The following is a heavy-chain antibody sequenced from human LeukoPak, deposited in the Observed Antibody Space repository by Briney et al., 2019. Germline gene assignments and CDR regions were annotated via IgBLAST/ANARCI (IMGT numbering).Heavy chain of an antibody. V-gene: IGHV3-23*01. CDR3: ARVSDFYDSLTFYGLDV. D-gene: IGHD3-3*01. Sequence: PPGGSLRLSFSASASSLGDYATGSGPQTPGKGLERVLDIRTISGIPYYAHSVKVQFPISRDNSKTPLYLQMSRLRADETALYFCARVSDFYDSLTFYGLDVWGPGATVIVSS. CDR1: ASSLGDYA. CDR2: IRTISGIP. J-gene: IGHJ6*02.